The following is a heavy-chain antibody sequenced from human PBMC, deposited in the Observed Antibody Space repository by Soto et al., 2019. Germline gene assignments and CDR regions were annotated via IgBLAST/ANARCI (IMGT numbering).Heavy chain of an antibody. CDR2: ISAYNGNT. V-gene: IGHV1-18*04. CDR1: GYTFTSYG. J-gene: IGHJ6*02. D-gene: IGHD6-19*01. Sequence: ASVQVSCQASGYTFTSYGISWVREAPGKGLEWMGWISAYNGNTNYAQTLQGRVTMTTDTSTSTAYMELRSLRADDTAVYYCASGGRDSIAVAGPLEVGGQGSTVTVSS. CDR3: ASGGRDSIAVAGPLEV.